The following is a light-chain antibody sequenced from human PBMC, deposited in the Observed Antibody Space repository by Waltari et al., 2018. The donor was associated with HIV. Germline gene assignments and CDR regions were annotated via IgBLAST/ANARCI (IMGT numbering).Light chain of an antibody. J-gene: IGKJ1*01. Sequence: DIEMTQSPSSVSASLGDTLTITCRASQPVSSWLTWYRQRPGKSPEVLIFATSILQTGVPSRFSGRGSGTNVTLTISSLQPEDFATYYCQQASSFPWTFGQGTKVEVK. CDR1: QPVSSW. CDR2: ATS. CDR3: QQASSFPWT. V-gene: IGKV1-12*01.